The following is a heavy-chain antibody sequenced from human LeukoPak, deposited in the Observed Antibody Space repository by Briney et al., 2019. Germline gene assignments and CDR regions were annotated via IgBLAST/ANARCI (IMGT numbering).Heavy chain of an antibody. Sequence: ASVKVSCKASGYTFTSYGISWVRQAPGQGLEWMGWISAYNGNTNYAQKLQGRVTMTTDTSTSTAYMELRSLRSDDTAVYYCARDNYYDNSDDAFDIWGQGTMVTVPS. J-gene: IGHJ3*02. V-gene: IGHV1-18*01. CDR2: ISAYNGNT. CDR3: ARDNYYDNSDDAFDI. D-gene: IGHD3-22*01. CDR1: GYTFTSYG.